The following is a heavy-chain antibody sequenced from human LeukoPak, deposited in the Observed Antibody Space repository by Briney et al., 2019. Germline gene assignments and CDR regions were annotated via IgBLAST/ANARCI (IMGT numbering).Heavy chain of an antibody. V-gene: IGHV3-30-3*01. CDR3: ARGGSGSYYYFDY. J-gene: IGHJ4*02. D-gene: IGHD3-10*01. CDR2: ISYDGSNK. CDR1: GFNFNNYA. Sequence: PGGSLRLSCAASGFNFNNYAMHWVRQAPGKGLEWVAVISYDGSNKYYADSVKGRFTISRDNSKNTLYLQMNSLRAEDTAVYYCARGGSGSYYYFDYWGQRTLVTVSS.